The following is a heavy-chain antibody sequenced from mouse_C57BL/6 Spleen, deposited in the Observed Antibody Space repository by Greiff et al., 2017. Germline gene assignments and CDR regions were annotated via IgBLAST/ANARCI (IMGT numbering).Heavy chain of an antibody. Sequence: QVQLQQPGAELVKPGASVKLSCKASGYTFTSYWMHWVKQRPGQGLEWIGMIHPNSGSTNYNEKFKSKATLTVDKSSSTAYMQLSSLTSDDSAVDYCARFPLYDGDYAWYFDVWGTGTTVTVSS. CDR3: ARFPLYDGDYAWYFDV. J-gene: IGHJ1*03. CDR1: GYTFTSYW. D-gene: IGHD2-3*01. CDR2: IHPNSGST. V-gene: IGHV1-64*01.